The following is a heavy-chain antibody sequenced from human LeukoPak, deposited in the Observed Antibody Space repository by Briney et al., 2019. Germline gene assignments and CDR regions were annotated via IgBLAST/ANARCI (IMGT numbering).Heavy chain of an antibody. Sequence: GGSLRLSCAASGFTFSSYWMHWVRQAPGEGLVWVSRINSDGSSTTYADSVKGRFTISRDNAKNTLYLQMNSLRAEDTAVYYCVRVYSSTWYSEFDPWGQGTLVTVSS. J-gene: IGHJ5*02. V-gene: IGHV3-74*01. CDR1: GFTFSSYW. CDR2: INSDGSST. CDR3: VRVYSSTWYSEFDP. D-gene: IGHD6-13*01.